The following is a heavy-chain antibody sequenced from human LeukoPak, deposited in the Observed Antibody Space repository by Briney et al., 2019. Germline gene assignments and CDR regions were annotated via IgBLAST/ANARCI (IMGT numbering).Heavy chain of an antibody. CDR1: GFSFSNFW. V-gene: IGHV3-7*03. Sequence: PGGSLRLSCVASGFSFSNFWMSWVRQAPGERPEWLTNIKQDGSQKYYVDSVRGRFTISRDNAKNSLYLQMNSLRAEDTAVYYCARGGLIWGQGTMVTVSS. CDR3: ARGGLI. J-gene: IGHJ3*02. CDR2: IKQDGSQK.